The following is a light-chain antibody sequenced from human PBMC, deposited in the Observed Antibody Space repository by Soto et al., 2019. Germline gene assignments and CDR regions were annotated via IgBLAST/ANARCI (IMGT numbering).Light chain of an antibody. V-gene: IGKV3-20*01. CDR2: GAS. Sequence: EIVLTQSPCTLSLSPGERATLSCRASQSVSSSSLAWYQQKPGQAPRLLIYGASSRATGIPDRFSGSGSGTDFTLTISRLEPEDFAVYYCQQYGSSPPWTFGQGTKVDIK. J-gene: IGKJ1*01. CDR1: QSVSSSS. CDR3: QQYGSSPPWT.